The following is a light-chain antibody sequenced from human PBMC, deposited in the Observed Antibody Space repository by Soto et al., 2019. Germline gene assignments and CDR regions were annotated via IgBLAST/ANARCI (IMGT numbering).Light chain of an antibody. CDR3: QQYGSSPLT. V-gene: IGKV3-20*01. CDR2: GAS. CDR1: QSVSSSY. J-gene: IGKJ4*01. Sequence: EIVLTQSPGTLSLSPGERATLSCRASQSVSSSYLAWYQQKPGQARRLLIDGASSRATGIPDRFSGRGSGTDFTLTISRLEPEDFAVYYCQQYGSSPLTFGGGTKVAIK.